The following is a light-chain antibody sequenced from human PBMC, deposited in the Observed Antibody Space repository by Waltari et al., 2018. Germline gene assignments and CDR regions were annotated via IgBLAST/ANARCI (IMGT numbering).Light chain of an antibody. CDR3: QQRSNWPQIT. CDR1: QSVSSY. V-gene: IGKV3-11*01. Sequence: IVLTQAPATLSLSPGERATLSCGASQSVSSYLAWYQQKPGQAPRLLIYDASNRATGIPARFSGSGSGTDFTLTISSLEPEDFAVYYCQQRSNWPQITFGQGTRLEIK. J-gene: IGKJ5*01. CDR2: DAS.